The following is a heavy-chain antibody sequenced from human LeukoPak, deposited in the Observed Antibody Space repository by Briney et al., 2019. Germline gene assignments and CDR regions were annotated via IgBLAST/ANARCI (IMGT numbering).Heavy chain of an antibody. Sequence: ASVKVSCKASGYTFTSYYMHWVRQAPGQGLEWMGIINPSGGSTSYAQKFQGRVTMTRDTSTSTAYMELSSLRSEDTAVYYCARTASVRPRQKKWELRFDYWGQGTLVTVSS. D-gene: IGHD1-26*01. CDR3: ARTASVRPRQKKWELRFDY. CDR2: INPSGGST. J-gene: IGHJ4*02. V-gene: IGHV1-46*01. CDR1: GYTFTSYY.